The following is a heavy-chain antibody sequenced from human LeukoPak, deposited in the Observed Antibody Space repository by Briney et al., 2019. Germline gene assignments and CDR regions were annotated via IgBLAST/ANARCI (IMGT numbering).Heavy chain of an antibody. CDR2: IGTAGDT. Sequence: GGSLRLSCAASGFTFSSYDMHWVRQATGKALEWVSAIGTAGDTYYPGSVKGRFTISRENAKNSLYLQMNSLRAGDTAVYYCARSGSWLDYGMDVWGQGTTVTVSS. V-gene: IGHV3-13*01. CDR3: ARSGSWLDYGMDV. J-gene: IGHJ6*02. CDR1: GFTFSSYD. D-gene: IGHD1-26*01.